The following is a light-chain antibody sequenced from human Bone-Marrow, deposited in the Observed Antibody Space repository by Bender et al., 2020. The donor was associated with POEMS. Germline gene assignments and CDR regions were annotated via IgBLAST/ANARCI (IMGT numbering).Light chain of an antibody. CDR1: SSDVGAYTF. CDR3: SSYTRSNTLI. V-gene: IGLV2-14*03. CDR2: DVT. Sequence: QSDLTQPASMSGSPGQSITISCTGFSSDVGAYTFVSWYQQHPGKAPKLILYDVTYRPSGVSNRFSGSKSGNTASLTISGLQTEDEADYFCSSYTRSNTLIFGGGTKLTVL. J-gene: IGLJ2*01.